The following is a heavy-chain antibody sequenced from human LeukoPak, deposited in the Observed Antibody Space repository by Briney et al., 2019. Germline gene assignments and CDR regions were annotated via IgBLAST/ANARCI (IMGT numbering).Heavy chain of an antibody. CDR3: TTDIGTTALAFDY. D-gene: IGHD1-1*01. V-gene: IGHV3-15*01. CDR2: IKSKTDGGTT. Sequence: PGGSLRLSCAASGFTFSNAWMSWVRQAPGKGLEWVGRIKSKTDGGTTDYAAPVEGRFTISRDDSKNTLYLQMNSLKTEDTAVHYCTTDIGTTALAFDYWGQGTLVTVPS. J-gene: IGHJ4*02. CDR1: GFTFSNAW.